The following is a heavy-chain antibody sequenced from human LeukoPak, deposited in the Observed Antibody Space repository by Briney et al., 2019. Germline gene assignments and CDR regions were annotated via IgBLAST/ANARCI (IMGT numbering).Heavy chain of an antibody. J-gene: IGHJ6*03. CDR2: INHSGST. Sequence: SETLSLTCAVYGGSFSGYYWSWIRQPPGKGLEWIGEINHSGSTNYNQSLKSRVTISVDTSKNQFSLKLSSVTAADTAVYYCARPKHFYYYYMDVWGKGTTVTVSS. CDR3: ARPKHFYYYYMDV. V-gene: IGHV4-34*01. CDR1: GGSFSGYY.